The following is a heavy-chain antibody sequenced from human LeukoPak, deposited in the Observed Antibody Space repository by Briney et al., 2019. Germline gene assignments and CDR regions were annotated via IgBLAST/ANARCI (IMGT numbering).Heavy chain of an antibody. V-gene: IGHV4-59*12. CDR1: GGSISSYY. Sequence: SSETLSLTCTVSGGSISSYYWSWIRQPPGKGLEWIGYIYYSGSTNYNPSLKSRVTISVDTSKNQFSLKLSSVTAADTAVYYCARTITIFGVVIVGFDYWGQGTLVTVSS. CDR3: ARTITIFGVVIVGFDY. D-gene: IGHD3-3*01. CDR2: IYYSGST. J-gene: IGHJ4*02.